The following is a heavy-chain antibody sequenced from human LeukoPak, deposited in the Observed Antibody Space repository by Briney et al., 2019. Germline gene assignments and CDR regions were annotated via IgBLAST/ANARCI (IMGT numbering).Heavy chain of an antibody. CDR3: ATTILDRSGWYYFDY. CDR2: ISAYNGNT. Sequence: ASVKVSCKASGYTFTSYGISWVRQAPGQGLEWMGWISAYNGNTNYAQKLQGRVTMTTDTSTSTAYMELRSLRSDDTAVYYCATTILDRSGWYYFDYWGQGTLVNVSS. D-gene: IGHD6-19*01. CDR1: GYTFTSYG. V-gene: IGHV1-18*01. J-gene: IGHJ4*02.